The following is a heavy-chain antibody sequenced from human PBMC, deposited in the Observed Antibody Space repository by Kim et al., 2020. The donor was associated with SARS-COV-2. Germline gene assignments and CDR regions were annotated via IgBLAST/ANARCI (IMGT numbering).Heavy chain of an antibody. V-gene: IGHV7-4-1*02. CDR3: ATTAVAGSSNFFDY. Sequence: ASVKVSCKTSGYTFTSYAMNWVRQAPGQGLDWMGWINTNTGNPTYAQGFRGRFVFSLETSVSTAYLQISSLKADDTAVYFCATTAVAGSSNFFDYWGQGALVTVSS. CDR2: INTNTGNP. CDR1: GYTFTSYA. D-gene: IGHD6-19*01. J-gene: IGHJ4*02.